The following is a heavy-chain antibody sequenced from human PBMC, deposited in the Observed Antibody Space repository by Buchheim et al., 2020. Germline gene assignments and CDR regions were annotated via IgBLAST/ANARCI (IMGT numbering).Heavy chain of an antibody. J-gene: IGHJ4*02. V-gene: IGHV4-59*01. CDR2: INYSGRT. CDR3: ARTGGDHQGGDY. Sequence: QVQLQESGPGLVKPSETLSLTCTVSGGSINGYNWNWIRQPPGKGLKWIGFINYSGRTNSNPSLRSRVSISVDTSKNQFSLKLTSVTAADTAVYYCARTGGDHQGGDYWGQGTL. CDR1: GGSINGYN. D-gene: IGHD4-17*01.